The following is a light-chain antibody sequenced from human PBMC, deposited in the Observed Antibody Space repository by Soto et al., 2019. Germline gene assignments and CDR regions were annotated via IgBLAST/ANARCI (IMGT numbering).Light chain of an antibody. CDR1: QSISSW. J-gene: IGKJ3*01. CDR2: DAS. V-gene: IGKV1-5*01. CDR3: QQYNSYIS. Sequence: DIQMTQSPSTLSASVGDRVTITCRASQSISSWLAWYQQKPGKAPKLLIYDASSLESWVPSRFSVSGSGTEFTLTISSLQPYDFATYYCQQYNSYISFGPGTKVDIK.